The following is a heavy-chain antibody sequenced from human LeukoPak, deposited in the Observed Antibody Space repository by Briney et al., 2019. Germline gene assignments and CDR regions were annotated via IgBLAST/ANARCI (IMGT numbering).Heavy chain of an antibody. CDR3: ARDSWDDVSFDY. J-gene: IGHJ4*02. D-gene: IGHD1-1*01. CDR2: INPSGGST. Sequence: ASVKVSCKASGYTFTSYYMHWVRQAPGQGLEWMGIINPSGGSTSYAQKFQGRVTMTRDTSTSTVYMGLSSLRSEDTAVYYCARDSWDDVSFDYWGQGTLVTVSS. CDR1: GYTFTSYY. V-gene: IGHV1-46*01.